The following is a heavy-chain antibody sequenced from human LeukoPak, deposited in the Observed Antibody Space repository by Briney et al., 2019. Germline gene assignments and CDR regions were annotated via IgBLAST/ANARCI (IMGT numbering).Heavy chain of an antibody. CDR1: GSSISNYY. CDR2: IYTSGGT. CDR3: ARAAEYSSGWYLFDY. Sequence: SETLSLTFTVSGSSISNYYWTWIRQPAGKGLEWIGRIYTSGGTNYNPSLKTRVTMSVDTSKNQVSLKLSSVTAADTAMYYCARAAEYSSGWYLFDYSGQGSVVTVSA. V-gene: IGHV4-4*07. D-gene: IGHD6-19*01. J-gene: IGHJ4*02.